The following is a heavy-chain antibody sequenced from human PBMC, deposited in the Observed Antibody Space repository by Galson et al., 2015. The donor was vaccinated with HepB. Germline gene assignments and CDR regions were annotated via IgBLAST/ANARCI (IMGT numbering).Heavy chain of an antibody. CDR1: GFTFSSYA. CDR3: ASPGYCSSTSCYFGAFDI. V-gene: IGHV3-30*04. CDR2: ISYDGSNK. J-gene: IGHJ3*02. Sequence: SLRLSCAASGFTFSSYAMHWVRQAPGKGLEWVAVISYDGSNKYYADSVKGRFTISRDNSKNTLYLQMNSLRAEDTAVYYCASPGYCSSTSCYFGAFDIWGQGTMVTVSS. D-gene: IGHD2-2*01.